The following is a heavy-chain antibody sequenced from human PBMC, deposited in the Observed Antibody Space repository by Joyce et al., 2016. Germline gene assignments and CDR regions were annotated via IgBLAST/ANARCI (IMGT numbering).Heavy chain of an antibody. Sequence: QGQVEQSGPEVKKPGSSVRVSCQTSGGPFRSYTHSWVRQAPGRGFEWMGRVIPRLGITDYAEKFQGRVSITMDKSTSTSYMELTGLRSEDTAVYYCAREWGVIVVKAALRNWYFDLWGPGTLITVSS. CDR1: GGPFRSYT. D-gene: IGHD3-3*01. J-gene: IGHJ2*01. V-gene: IGHV1-69*02. CDR2: VIPRLGIT. CDR3: AREWGVIVVKAALRNWYFDL.